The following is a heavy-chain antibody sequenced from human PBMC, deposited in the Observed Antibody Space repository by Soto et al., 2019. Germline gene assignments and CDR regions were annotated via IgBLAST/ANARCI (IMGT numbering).Heavy chain of an antibody. CDR1: GGSISSSSYY. CDR3: ARNVGYCSSTSCYSYFDY. CDR2: IYYSGST. J-gene: IGHJ4*02. Sequence: SETLSLTCTVSGGSISSSSYYWGWIRQPPGKGLEWIGSIYYSGSTYYNPSLKSRVTISVDTSKNQFSLKLSSVTAADTAVYYFARNVGYCSSTSCYSYFDYWGQGTLVTVFS. V-gene: IGHV4-39*01. D-gene: IGHD2-2*02.